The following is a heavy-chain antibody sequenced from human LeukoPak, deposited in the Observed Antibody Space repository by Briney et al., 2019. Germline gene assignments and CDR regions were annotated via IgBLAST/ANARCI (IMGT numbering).Heavy chain of an antibody. CDR2: TRPARPNV. Sequence: GESLNISCEASGYDFSNYWIGWVRQMPGKGLEWMGITRPARPNVRYSPSFEGQVTISADKSINTAYLQWGSLKASDTAVYYCVTHTLTGVFDKWAQGTLVTVSP. V-gene: IGHV5-51*01. D-gene: IGHD1-14*01. J-gene: IGHJ4*02. CDR3: VTHTLTGVFDK. CDR1: GYDFSNYW.